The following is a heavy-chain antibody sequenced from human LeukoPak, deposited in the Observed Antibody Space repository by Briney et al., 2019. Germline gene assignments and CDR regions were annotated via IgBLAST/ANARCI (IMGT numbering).Heavy chain of an antibody. Sequence: SETLSLTCTVSGGSISSYYWSWIRQPPGKGLEWIGYIYYSGSTNYNPSLKSRATISVDTSKNQFSLKLSSVTAADTAVYYCARAYCGGDCYRLGFNKWGQGTMVTVSS. D-gene: IGHD2-21*02. J-gene: IGHJ3*01. V-gene: IGHV4-59*01. CDR2: IYYSGST. CDR1: GGSISSYY. CDR3: ARAYCGGDCYRLGFNK.